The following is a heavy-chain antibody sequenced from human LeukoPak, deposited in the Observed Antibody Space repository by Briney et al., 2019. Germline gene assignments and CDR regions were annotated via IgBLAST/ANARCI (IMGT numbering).Heavy chain of an antibody. J-gene: IGHJ4*02. V-gene: IGHV3-30*02. CDR2: TLYDGSSQ. CDR1: GFTFTGYG. D-gene: IGHD5-24*01. CDR3: AKDLLLRQFVLDF. Sequence: GGSLRLSCAVSGFTFTGYGMHWVRQAPGRELEWVASTLYDGSSQYYPDSLRGRFTISRDNSKNTLFLQMNNLTHDDTAVYYCAKDLLLRQFVLDFWGQGTPVTVSS.